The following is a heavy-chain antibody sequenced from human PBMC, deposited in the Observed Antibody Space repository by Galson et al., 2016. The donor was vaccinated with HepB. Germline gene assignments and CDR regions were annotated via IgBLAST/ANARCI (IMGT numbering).Heavy chain of an antibody. J-gene: IGHJ5*01. CDR3: VRAVRMDYSGSWWDS. CDR1: GFTFSSHW. CDR2: IHKDGNTK. V-gene: IGHV3-7*03. D-gene: IGHD6-13*01. Sequence: SLRLSCAASGFTFSSHWMSWVRQAPGKGLEWVANIHKDGNTKAYVGSVQGRFTISRDNAERSVSLQMDGLRPEDTAVYYCVRAVRMDYSGSWWDSWGQGTLVTVSS.